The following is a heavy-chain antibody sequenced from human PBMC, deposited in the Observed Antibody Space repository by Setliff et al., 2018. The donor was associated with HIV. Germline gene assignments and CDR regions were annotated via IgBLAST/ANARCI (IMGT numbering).Heavy chain of an antibody. D-gene: IGHD3-10*01. Sequence: GGSLRLSCAASGFTVSGKYMSWVRQAPGKGLEWVSSIYGGGSTDYSGSVKGRFTISRESAKNSVYLQMNSLRAGDTAVYYCARSMVRGAIFDYWGQGALVTVSS. CDR1: GFTVSGKY. V-gene: IGHV3-53*01. J-gene: IGHJ4*02. CDR3: ARSMVRGAIFDY. CDR2: IYGGGST.